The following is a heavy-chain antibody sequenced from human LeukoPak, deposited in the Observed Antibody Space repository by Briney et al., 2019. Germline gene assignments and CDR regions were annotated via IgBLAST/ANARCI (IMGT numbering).Heavy chain of an antibody. CDR2: IYTSGST. CDR1: GGSISSYY. V-gene: IGHV4-4*07. Sequence: SETLSLTCTVSGGSISSYYWSWIRQPAGKGLEWIGRIYTSGSTNYNPSLKSRVTMSVDTSKNQFSLKLSSVTAADTAAYYCARDSPGDCSSTSCYFYYYYYYMDVWGKGTTVTVSS. CDR3: ARDSPGDCSSTSCYFYYYYYYMDV. D-gene: IGHD2-2*01. J-gene: IGHJ6*03.